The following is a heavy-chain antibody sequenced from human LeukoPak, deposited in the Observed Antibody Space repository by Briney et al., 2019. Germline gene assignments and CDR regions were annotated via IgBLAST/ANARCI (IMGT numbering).Heavy chain of an antibody. D-gene: IGHD4/OR15-4a*01. CDR3: ARIMTMWYFDL. CDR1: GGSISSNY. CDR2: IYHTGST. Sequence: SETLPLTCTVSGGSISSNYWSWIREPPGKGLEWIGYIYHTGSTNYNPSLRSRLTISVDTSKNQFSLKLRSVTAADTAVYYCARIMTMWYFDLWGRGTLVTVSS. J-gene: IGHJ2*01. V-gene: IGHV4-59*08.